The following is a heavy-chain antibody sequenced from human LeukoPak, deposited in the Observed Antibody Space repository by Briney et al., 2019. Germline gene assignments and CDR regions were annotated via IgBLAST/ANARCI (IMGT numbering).Heavy chain of an antibody. CDR3: ARVPRWYVIDY. D-gene: IGHD4-23*01. Sequence: GGSLRLSRAASGFTFSSYEMNWVRQAPGKGLEWVSYISSSGSTIYYADSVKGRFTISRDNAKNSLYLQMNSLRAEDTAVYYCARVPRWYVIDYWGQGTLVTVSS. J-gene: IGHJ4*02. CDR1: GFTFSSYE. CDR2: ISSSGSTI. V-gene: IGHV3-48*03.